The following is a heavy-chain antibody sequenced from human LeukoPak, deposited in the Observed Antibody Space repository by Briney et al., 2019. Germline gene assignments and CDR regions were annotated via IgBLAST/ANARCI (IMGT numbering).Heavy chain of an antibody. CDR1: GDSISSSSSY. CDR3: ARLAKSSSWYGPYYFDY. Sequence: TLSLTCTVSGDSISSSSSYWGWIRQPAGKGLEWIGRIYTSGSTNYNPSLKSRVTMSVDTSKNQFSLKLSSVTAADTAVYYCARLAKSSSWYGPYYFDYWGQGTLVTVSS. CDR2: IYTSGST. J-gene: IGHJ4*02. D-gene: IGHD6-13*01. V-gene: IGHV4-61*02.